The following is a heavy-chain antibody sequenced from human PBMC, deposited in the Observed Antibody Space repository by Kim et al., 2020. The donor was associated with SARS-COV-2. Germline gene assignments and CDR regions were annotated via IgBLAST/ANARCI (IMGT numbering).Heavy chain of an antibody. V-gene: IGHV3-53*01. J-gene: IGHJ2*01. Sequence: GGSLRLSCAASGFTVSSNYMSWVRQAPGKGLEWVSVIYSGGSTYYADSVKGRFTISRDNSKNTLYLQMNSLRAEDTAVYYCASHGGCSGGSCYGGNWYFDLWGRGTLVTVSS. CDR1: GFTVSSNY. CDR3: ASHGGCSGGSCYGGNWYFDL. CDR2: IYSGGST. D-gene: IGHD2-15*01.